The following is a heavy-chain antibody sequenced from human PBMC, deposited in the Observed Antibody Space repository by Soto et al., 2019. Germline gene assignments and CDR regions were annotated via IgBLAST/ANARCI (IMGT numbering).Heavy chain of an antibody. D-gene: IGHD6-13*01. Sequence: QVQLVQSGAEVKKPGSSVKVSCRASGGTFNNYAVTWVRQAPGQGLEWMGGTIPVSGTANYAQQFQGRVRITEDESTNTVYMELSSLRSEDTAMYYCASSYGTSWYGDWWGQGTLVTVSS. CDR3: ASSYGTSWYGDW. CDR2: TIPVSGTA. V-gene: IGHV1-69*01. J-gene: IGHJ4*02. CDR1: GGTFNNYA.